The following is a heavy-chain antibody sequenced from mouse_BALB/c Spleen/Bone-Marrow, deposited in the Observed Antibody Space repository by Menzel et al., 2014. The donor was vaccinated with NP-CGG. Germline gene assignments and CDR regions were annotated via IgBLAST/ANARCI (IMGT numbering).Heavy chain of an antibody. CDR1: GFSLTSYG. D-gene: IGHD1-1*01. Sequence: VQGVEAGPGQEAPSQRLPITSTVSGFSLTSYGVHWVRQPPGKGLEWLGGIWAGGSTNYNSALMARLSISKDNSKSQVFLKMNSLQPDDTAMYYCAREWGYYYGSRVSRFACRGRCTLVAFS. CDR3: AREWGYYYGSRVSRFAC. V-gene: IGHV2-9*02. J-gene: IGHJ3*01. CDR2: IWAGGST.